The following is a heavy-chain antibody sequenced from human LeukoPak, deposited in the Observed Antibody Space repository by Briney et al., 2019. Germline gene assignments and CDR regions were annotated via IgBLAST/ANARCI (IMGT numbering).Heavy chain of an antibody. Sequence: SETLSLTCTVSGDSLATYYWSWVRQPPGKGLEWIGYIYHTGSTSYNPSLKSRVTISVDMSENQFSLKLTSVTAADTAVYYCARDAGGDALDYWGRGTLVTVSS. V-gene: IGHV4-59*12. CDR2: IYHTGST. D-gene: IGHD2-21*02. J-gene: IGHJ4*02. CDR1: GDSLATYY. CDR3: ARDAGGDALDY.